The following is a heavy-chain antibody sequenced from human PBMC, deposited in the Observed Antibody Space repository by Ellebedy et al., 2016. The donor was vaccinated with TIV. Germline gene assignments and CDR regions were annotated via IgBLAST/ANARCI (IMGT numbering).Heavy chain of an antibody. V-gene: IGHV3-30*03. J-gene: IGHJ4*02. CDR3: ARDAGPFNYYDSSGYPRGDFDY. CDR1: GFTFSSYG. Sequence: GGSLRLSCAASGFTFSSYGMHWVRQAPGKGLEWVAVISYDGSNKYYADSVKGRFTISRDNSNNTLYLQMNSLRAEDTAVYYCARDAGPFNYYDSSGYPRGDFDYWGQGTLVTVSS. CDR2: ISYDGSNK. D-gene: IGHD3-22*01.